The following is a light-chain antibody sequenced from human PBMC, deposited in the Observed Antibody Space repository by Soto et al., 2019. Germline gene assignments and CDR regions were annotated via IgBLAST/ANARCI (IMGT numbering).Light chain of an antibody. CDR1: SSDVGGYNY. CDR2: DVS. V-gene: IGLV2-11*01. J-gene: IGLJ3*02. CDR3: CSYAGSYTPV. Sequence: QSVLTQPRSVSGSPGQSVTVSCTGTSSDVGGYNYVSWYQQHPGKVPKLMIYDVSKRPSGVPDRFSGSKSGNTASLTISGLQAEDEADYYCCSYAGSYTPVFGGGTKLTVL.